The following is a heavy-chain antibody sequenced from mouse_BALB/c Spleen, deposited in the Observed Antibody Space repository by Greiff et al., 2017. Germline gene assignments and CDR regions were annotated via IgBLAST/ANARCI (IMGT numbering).Heavy chain of an antibody. CDR2: IYPGNSDT. CDR1: GYSFTSYW. V-gene: IGHV1-5*01. J-gene: IGHJ4*01. CDR3: TNGNYYYAMDY. Sequence: EVQLQQSGTVLARPGASVKMSCKASGYSFTSYWMHWVKQRPGQGLEWIGAIYPGNSDTSYNQKFKGKAKLTAVTSASTAYMELSSLTNEDSAVYYCTNGNYYYAMDYWGQGTSVTVSS. D-gene: IGHD1-1*01.